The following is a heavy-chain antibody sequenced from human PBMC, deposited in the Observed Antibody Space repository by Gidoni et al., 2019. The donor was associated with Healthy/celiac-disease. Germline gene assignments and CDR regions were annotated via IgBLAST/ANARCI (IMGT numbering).Heavy chain of an antibody. V-gene: IGHV3-15*01. D-gene: IGHD4-17*01. CDR3: TTDSIRVTTPI. CDR2: IKSKTDGGTT. Sequence: EVQLVESGGGLVKPGGSLRISCAASGLTFSNAWISWVRQASGKGLEWVGRIKSKTDGGTTDYAAPVKGRFTISRDDSKNTLYLQMNSLKTEDTAVYYCTTDSIRVTTPIWGQGTLVTVSS. J-gene: IGHJ4*02. CDR1: GLTFSNAW.